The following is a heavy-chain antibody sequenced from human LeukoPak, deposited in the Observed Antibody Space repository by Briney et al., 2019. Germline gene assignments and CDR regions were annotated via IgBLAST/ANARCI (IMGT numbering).Heavy chain of an antibody. Sequence: GGSLRLSCAASGFTFSSYAMSWVRQAPGKGLEWVSAISGSGGSTYYADSVKGRFTISRDNSKNTLYLQMNSLRAEDTAVYYCAKVPTDYGILVLPAAVYFDYWSQGTLVTVSP. CDR3: AKVPTDYGILVLPAAVYFDY. CDR2: ISGSGGST. J-gene: IGHJ4*02. CDR1: GFTFSSYA. D-gene: IGHD2-2*01. V-gene: IGHV3-23*01.